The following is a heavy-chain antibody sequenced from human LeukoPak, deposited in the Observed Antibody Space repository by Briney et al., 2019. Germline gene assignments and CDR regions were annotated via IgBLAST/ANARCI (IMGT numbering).Heavy chain of an antibody. V-gene: IGHV1-2*02. D-gene: IGHD1-26*01. CDR3: ARYSGSYKIIDY. J-gene: IGHJ4*02. CDR2: INPNSGGT. Sequence: ASAKVSCKASGYTFTGYYMHWVRQAPGQGLEWMGWINPNSGGTNYAQKFQGRVTMTRDTSISTAYMELSRLRSDDTAVYYCARYSGSYKIIDYWGQGTLVTVSS. CDR1: GYTFTGYY.